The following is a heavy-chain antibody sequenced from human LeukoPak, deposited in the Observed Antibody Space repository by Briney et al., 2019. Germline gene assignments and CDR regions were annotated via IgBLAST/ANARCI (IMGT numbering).Heavy chain of an antibody. J-gene: IGHJ4*02. D-gene: IGHD1-26*01. Sequence: GASVKVSCKASGYTFTSYGISWVRQAPGQGLEWMAWISGYNGDTNYVQKFQDRITMTTDTSTSTAYLELTSLRSADTAVYYCARDWGAPHTLTFDXXXQGTLXTVSS. CDR2: ISGYNGDT. CDR3: ARDWGAPHTLTFDX. V-gene: IGHV1-18*01. CDR1: GYTFTSYG.